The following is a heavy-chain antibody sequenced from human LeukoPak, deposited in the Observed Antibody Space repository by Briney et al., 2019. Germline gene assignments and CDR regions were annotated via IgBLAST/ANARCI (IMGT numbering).Heavy chain of an antibody. V-gene: IGHV4-30-4*01. CDR2: IYYSGST. CDR1: GGSISSGDYY. D-gene: IGHD5-12*01. J-gene: IGHJ4*02. Sequence: PSETLSLTCTVSGGSISSGDYYWSWIRQPPGKGLEWIGYIYYSGSTYYNPSLKSRVTISVDTSKNQFSLKLSSVTAADTAVYYRARAHYIVATFDYWGQGTLVTVSS. CDR3: ARAHYIVATFDY.